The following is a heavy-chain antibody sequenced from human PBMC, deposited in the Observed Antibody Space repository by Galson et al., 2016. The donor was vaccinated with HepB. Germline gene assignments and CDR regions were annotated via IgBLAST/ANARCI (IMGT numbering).Heavy chain of an antibody. Sequence: SLRLSCAASGFTFSDYAMGWVRQAPGRGLEWVSGISGLGSNTYYADSVKGRVTISRDNSKNTLHLQMNSLRVEDTAVYYCAKGARSSSPGWFAPWGQGTLVTVSS. D-gene: IGHD6-6*01. CDR1: GFTFSDYA. CDR3: AKGARSSSPGWFAP. V-gene: IGHV3-23*01. J-gene: IGHJ5*02. CDR2: ISGLGSNT.